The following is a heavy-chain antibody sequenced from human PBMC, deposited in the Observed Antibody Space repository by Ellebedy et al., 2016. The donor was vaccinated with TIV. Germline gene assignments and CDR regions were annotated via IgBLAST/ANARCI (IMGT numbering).Heavy chain of an antibody. J-gene: IGHJ4*02. CDR3: ARNMYSGNGGY. Sequence: SETLSLTCAVYGGSLGGYYWTWIRQPPGKGLEWIGEINPGGRTNYNPSLKSRVTISVDTSKNQFSLRLTSVTAADTAVYYCARNMYSGNGGYWGPGTQVTVSS. D-gene: IGHD5-12*01. CDR1: GGSLGGYY. V-gene: IGHV4-34*01. CDR2: INPGGRT.